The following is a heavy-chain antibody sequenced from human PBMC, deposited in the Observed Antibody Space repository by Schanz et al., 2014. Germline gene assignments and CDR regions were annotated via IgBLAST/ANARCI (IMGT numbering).Heavy chain of an antibody. Sequence: QIQLVQSGPEVKKPGATVKVSCKASGYIFINSGISWVRQAPGQGLEWVGWISVYTGNTKYGQKVQGRVTMTADTATSTAYMELRSLRSDDTAVYYCARDAADFYDILTEEDYWGQGTLVTVSS. CDR3: ARDAADFYDILTEEDY. D-gene: IGHD3-9*01. V-gene: IGHV1-18*01. CDR1: GYIFINSG. J-gene: IGHJ4*02. CDR2: ISVYTGNT.